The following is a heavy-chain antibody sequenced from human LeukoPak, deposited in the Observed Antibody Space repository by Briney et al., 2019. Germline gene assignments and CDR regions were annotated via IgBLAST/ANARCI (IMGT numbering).Heavy chain of an antibody. CDR2: ISGSGGST. CDR1: GFTFSSYA. J-gene: IGHJ5*02. D-gene: IGHD3-3*01. Sequence: WGSLRLSCAASGFTFSSYAMSWVRQAPGKGLEWISAISGSGGSTYYADSVKGRFTISRDNSKNTLYLQMNSLRAEDTAVYYCAKDGDYDFWSGYFGGNWFDPWGQGTLVTVSS. CDR3: AKDGDYDFWSGYFGGNWFDP. V-gene: IGHV3-23*01.